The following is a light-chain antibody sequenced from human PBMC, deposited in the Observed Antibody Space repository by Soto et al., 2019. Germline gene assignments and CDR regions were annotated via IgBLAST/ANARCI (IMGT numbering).Light chain of an antibody. V-gene: IGLV2-14*01. CDR3: SAYTSSSTPVL. CDR2: EVR. Sequence: QSVLTQPASVSGSPGQSITIPCTGTSSDVGGYNYVSWYQQHPGKAPKLMIYEVRNRPSGVSDRFSGSKSGNTASLTISGLQAEDEADYYCSAYTSSSTPVLFGGGTKVTVL. CDR1: SSDVGGYNY. J-gene: IGLJ2*01.